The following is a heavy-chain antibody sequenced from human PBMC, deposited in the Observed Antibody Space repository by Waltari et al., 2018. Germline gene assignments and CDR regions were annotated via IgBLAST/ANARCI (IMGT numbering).Heavy chain of an antibody. CDR3: VGGQMGDF. V-gene: IGHV3-33*03. Sequence: QDQLVESGGGVVQPGRSLRLSCVPSGFTFSNYGMHWVRQAPGRGLEWVAVISYDGSNRFYADAVKGRFTISRDNSKNILYLQMNSLRADDTAMYYCVGGQMGDFWGQGTLVTVSS. CDR1: GFTFSNYG. J-gene: IGHJ4*02. D-gene: IGHD3-16*01. CDR2: ISYDGSNR.